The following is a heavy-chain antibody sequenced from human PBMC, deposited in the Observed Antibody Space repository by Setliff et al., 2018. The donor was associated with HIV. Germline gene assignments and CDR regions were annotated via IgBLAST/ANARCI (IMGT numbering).Heavy chain of an antibody. Sequence: PSETLSLTCAVSGGSISSSNWWSWVRQPPGKGLEWIGEIYHSGSTNYNPSLKSRVTISVDTSKKQFSLKLTSVTAADAAVYYCVTSSSWSSRLNFWGQGMLVTVS. V-gene: IGHV4-4*02. D-gene: IGHD6-13*01. CDR2: IYHSGST. CDR3: VTSSSWSSRLNF. CDR1: GGSISSSNW. J-gene: IGHJ4*02.